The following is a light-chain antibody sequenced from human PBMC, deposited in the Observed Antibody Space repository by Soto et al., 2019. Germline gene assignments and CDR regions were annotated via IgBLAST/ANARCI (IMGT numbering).Light chain of an antibody. J-gene: IGLJ3*02. CDR3: CSYAGSRTFV. CDR2: EGS. CDR1: SSDVGGYKY. V-gene: IGLV2-23*01. Sequence: QSALTQPASVSGSPGQSITISCTGTSSDVGGYKYVSWYQQHPGKAPRLIIYEGSKRPSGISHRFSGSKSDNTASLTISGLRAEDEAHYHCCSYAGSRTFVFGGGTKLTVL.